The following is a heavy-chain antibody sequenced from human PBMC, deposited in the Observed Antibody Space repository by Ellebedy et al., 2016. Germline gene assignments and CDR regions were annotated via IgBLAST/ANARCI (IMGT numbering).Heavy chain of an antibody. CDR3: ARDWGGYCSSTSCRPRRNYYYHGMDV. D-gene: IGHD2-2*01. CDR1: GYTFTTYG. J-gene: IGHJ6*02. CDR2: VSGYNGHT. Sequence: ASVKVSXKASGYTFTTYGISWVRQAPGQGLEWMGWVSGYNGHTNYAQKLQGRVTMTTDTPTSTAYMELRSLRSDDTAVYYCARDWGGYCSSTSCRPRRNYYYHGMDVWGQGTTVTVSS. V-gene: IGHV1-18*01.